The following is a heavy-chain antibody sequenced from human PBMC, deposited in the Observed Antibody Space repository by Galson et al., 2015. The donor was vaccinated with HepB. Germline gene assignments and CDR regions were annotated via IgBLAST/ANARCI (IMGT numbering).Heavy chain of an antibody. V-gene: IGHV3-23*01. D-gene: IGHD2-21*01. J-gene: IGHJ5*02. CDR2: ISDNGRST. CDR1: GFIFDNYG. CDR3: AKAGVTLARMIAES. Sequence: SLRLSCAASGFIFDNYGMTWVRQAPGKGLEWVSTISDNGRSTYHADSVKGRFTISRDSSRNTLYLQMHSLTAGDTAIYYCAKAGVTLARMIAESWGQGTLVTVSS.